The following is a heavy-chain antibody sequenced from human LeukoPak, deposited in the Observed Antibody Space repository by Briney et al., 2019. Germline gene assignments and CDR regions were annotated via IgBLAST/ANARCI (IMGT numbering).Heavy chain of an antibody. CDR1: GYTFTSYD. D-gene: IGHD5-18*01. CDR2: MNPNSGNT. J-gene: IGHJ5*02. V-gene: IGHV1-8*03. Sequence: GASVKVSCKASGYTFTSYDINWVRQATGQGLEWMGWMNPNSGNTSYAQKFQGRVTITRNTSISTAYMELSSLRSEDTAVYYCARARRQLWRSFDPWGQGTLVTVSS. CDR3: ARARRQLWRSFDP.